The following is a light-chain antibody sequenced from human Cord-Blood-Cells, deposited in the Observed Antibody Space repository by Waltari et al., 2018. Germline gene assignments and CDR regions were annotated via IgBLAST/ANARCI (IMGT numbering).Light chain of an antibody. CDR1: SSDGAGNND. Sequence: QSALTPPASVSRSPAQSITISCSGTSSDGAGNNDFSWYQQHPGKAPILMIYAVSNRLSGISNRFSGSKSGNTASLTISGLQAEDDADYYCSSYTSSSTVVFGGGTKLTVL. CDR2: AVS. V-gene: IGLV2-14*01. CDR3: SSYTSSSTVV. J-gene: IGLJ2*01.